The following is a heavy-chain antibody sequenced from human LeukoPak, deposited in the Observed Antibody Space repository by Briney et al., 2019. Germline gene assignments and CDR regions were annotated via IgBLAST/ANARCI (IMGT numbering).Heavy chain of an antibody. CDR2: IYRSDST. J-gene: IGHJ4*02. D-gene: IGHD5-18*01. CDR3: ARDRRGYSYGHFDN. Sequence: QSGGSLRLSCAASGFSVSTNYMSWVRQAPGKGLEWVSVIYRSDSTYYADSVKGRFTISRDNSKNTLYLQMNSLRGEDTAVYYCARDRRGYSYGHFDNWGQGTLVTVSS. CDR1: GFSVSTNY. V-gene: IGHV3-53*01.